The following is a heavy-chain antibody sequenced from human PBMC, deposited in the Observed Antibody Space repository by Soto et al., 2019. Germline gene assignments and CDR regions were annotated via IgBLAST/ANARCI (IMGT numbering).Heavy chain of an antibody. V-gene: IGHV3-21*01. Sequence: EVQLVESGGGLVKPGGSLRLSCAASGFTFSSYSMNWVRQAPGKGLEWVSSISCSSSYIYYADSVKGRFTISRDNAKNSLYLQMNSLRAEDTAVYYCARDRGVAARPSGWFDPWGQGTLVTVSS. CDR3: ARDRGVAARPSGWFDP. D-gene: IGHD6-6*01. J-gene: IGHJ5*02. CDR2: ISCSSSYI. CDR1: GFTFSSYS.